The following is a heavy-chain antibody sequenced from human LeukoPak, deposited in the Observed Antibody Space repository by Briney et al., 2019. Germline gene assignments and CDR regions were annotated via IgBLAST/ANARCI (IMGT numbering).Heavy chain of an antibody. CDR3: ARAYSSSWYWNWFDP. D-gene: IGHD6-13*01. CDR1: GYSITSGYY. CDR2: IYHSGNT. V-gene: IGHV4-38-2*02. Sequence: SETLSLTCTVSGYSITSGYYWGWIRQAPGKGLEWIGNIYHSGNTYYNPSLKSRVTVSMDTSKNQFSLKVNSVTAADTAFYYCARAYSSSWYWNWFDPWGQGTLVTVSS. J-gene: IGHJ5*02.